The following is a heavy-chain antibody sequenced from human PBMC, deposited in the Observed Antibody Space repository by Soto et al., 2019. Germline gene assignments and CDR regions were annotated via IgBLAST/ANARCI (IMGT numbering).Heavy chain of an antibody. CDR2: ISIRGDKT. J-gene: IGHJ4*02. CDR3: AKGVQWELPLEY. V-gene: IGHV3-23*01. Sequence: GGSLRLSCAASGFTFSSYAMSWVRQAPGKGLEWVSAISIRGDKTYYAGSVKGRFTISRDNSKNTLYLQMNSLRAEDMAIYHCAKGVQWELPLEYWGQGTLVTVSS. CDR1: GFTFSSYA. D-gene: IGHD1-26*01.